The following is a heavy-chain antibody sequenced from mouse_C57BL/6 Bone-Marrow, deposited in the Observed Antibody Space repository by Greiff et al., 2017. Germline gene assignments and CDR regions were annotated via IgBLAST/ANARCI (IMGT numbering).Heavy chain of an antibody. D-gene: IGHD2-1*01. J-gene: IGHJ2*01. V-gene: IGHV1-19*01. CDR1: GYTFTDYY. CDR3: ARGGRIYYGSDY. Sequence: DVKLQESGPVLVKPGASVKMSCKASGYTFTDYYMNWVKQSHGKSLEWIGVINPYNGGTSYNQKFKGKATLTVDKSSSTAYMELNSLTSEDSAVYYCARGGRIYYGSDYWGQGTTLTVSS. CDR2: INPYNGGT.